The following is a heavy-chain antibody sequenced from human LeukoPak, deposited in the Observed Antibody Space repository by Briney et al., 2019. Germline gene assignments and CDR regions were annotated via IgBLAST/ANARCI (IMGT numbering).Heavy chain of an antibody. J-gene: IGHJ4*02. CDR2: ISAYNGNT. CDR3: ASGYCSSTSCSPFDY. CDR1: GYTFPSYG. Sequence: ASVKVSCKASGYTFPSYGISWVRQAPGQGLEWMGWISAYNGNTNYAQKLQGRVTMTTDTSTSTAYMELRSLRSDDTAVYYCASGYCSSTSCSPFDYWGQGTLVTVSS. D-gene: IGHD2-2*01. V-gene: IGHV1-18*01.